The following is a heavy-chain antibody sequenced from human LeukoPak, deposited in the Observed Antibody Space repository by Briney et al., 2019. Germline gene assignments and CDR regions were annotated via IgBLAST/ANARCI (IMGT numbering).Heavy chain of an antibody. V-gene: IGHV1-18*01. CDR3: AREHEYSYGFGWFDP. D-gene: IGHD5-18*01. CDR1: GYTFTSYG. CDR2: ISAYNGNT. J-gene: IGHJ5*02. Sequence: ASVKVSCKASGYTFTSYGISWVRQAPGQGLEWMGWISAYNGNTNYAQKLQGRVTMTTDTSTSTAYMELRSLRSDDTAVYYCAREHEYSYGFGWFDPWGQGTLVTVSS.